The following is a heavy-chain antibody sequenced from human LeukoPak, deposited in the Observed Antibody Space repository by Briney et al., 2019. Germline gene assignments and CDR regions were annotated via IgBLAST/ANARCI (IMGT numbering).Heavy chain of an antibody. J-gene: IGHJ4*01. CDR1: GFTFRRHW. CDR3: AREEEMATNTDY. CDR2: INGDGSAT. Sequence: PGGSLRLSCAASGFTFRRHWMHWVRQAPGKGLVWVSRINGDGSATYYADSVKGRFSISRDNPKNTLYLHMYSLRADDTAVYYCAREEEMATNTDYWGHGTLVTVSS. D-gene: IGHD5-24*01. V-gene: IGHV3-74*01.